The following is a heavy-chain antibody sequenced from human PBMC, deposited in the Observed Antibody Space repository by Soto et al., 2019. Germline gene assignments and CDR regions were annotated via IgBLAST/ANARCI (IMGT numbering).Heavy chain of an antibody. CDR3: ARTAAAGKYSYGMDV. Sequence: EVQLVQSGAEVKKPGESLKISCKGSGYSFTSYWIGWVRQMPGKGLELMGIIYPGDSDTRYSPSFQGQVTISADKSISTAYLQWSSLKASDTAMYYCARTAAAGKYSYGMDVWGQGTTVTVSS. CDR1: GYSFTSYW. CDR2: IYPGDSDT. D-gene: IGHD6-13*01. V-gene: IGHV5-51*01. J-gene: IGHJ6*02.